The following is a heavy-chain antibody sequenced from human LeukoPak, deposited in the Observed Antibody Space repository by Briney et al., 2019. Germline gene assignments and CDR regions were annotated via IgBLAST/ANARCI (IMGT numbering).Heavy chain of an antibody. V-gene: IGHV1-2*02. Sequence: ASVKVSCKASGYTFTHYYMHWVRQAPGQGLEWMGWINPNSGGTNYAQKFQGGVTMTRDTSITTAYMELSRLISDDTAVYYCARDTSTVTTPYFDYWGQGTLVTVSS. CDR1: GYTFTHYY. D-gene: IGHD4-17*01. CDR2: INPNSGGT. J-gene: IGHJ4*02. CDR3: ARDTSTVTTPYFDY.